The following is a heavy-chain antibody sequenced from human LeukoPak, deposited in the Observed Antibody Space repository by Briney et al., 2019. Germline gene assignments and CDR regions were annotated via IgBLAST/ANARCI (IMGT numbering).Heavy chain of an antibody. CDR3: ARERHRGDDAFDI. CDR2: IIPIFGTA. J-gene: IGHJ3*02. V-gene: IGHV1-69*01. Sequence: SVKVSCNASGGTFSSYAISWVRQAPGQGLEWMGGIIPIFGTANYAQKFQGRVTITADESTGTAYMELSSLRSEDTAVYYCARERHRGDDAFDIWGQGTMVTVSS. D-gene: IGHD3-10*01. CDR1: GGTFSSYA.